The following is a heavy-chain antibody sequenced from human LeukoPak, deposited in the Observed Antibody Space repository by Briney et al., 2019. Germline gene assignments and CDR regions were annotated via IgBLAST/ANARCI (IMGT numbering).Heavy chain of an antibody. CDR2: VSGSGVAT. Sequence: GGSLRLSCAASGITFGTYAMNWVRQAPGKGLEWASTVSGSGVATYFADSVKGRFTISRDNSKNTVFLEMNNLRAEDTAVYYCATSSDWPYYFHYWGQGTLVTVSS. V-gene: IGHV3-23*01. J-gene: IGHJ4*02. D-gene: IGHD2-21*01. CDR3: ATSSDWPYYFHY. CDR1: GITFGTYA.